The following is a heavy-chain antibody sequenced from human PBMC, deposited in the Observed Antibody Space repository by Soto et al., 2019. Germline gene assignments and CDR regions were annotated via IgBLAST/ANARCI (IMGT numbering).Heavy chain of an antibody. CDR2: INPNSGGT. D-gene: IGHD1-26*01. CDR1: GYTFTGYY. Sequence: QVQLVQSGAEVKKPGASVKVSCKASGYTFTGYYMHWVRQAPGQGLKWMGWINPNSGGTKYAQKFQGWVTKTRDTSINTAYMELSRLGYDDTAVYYCARSPPRAWYFDYWGQGTLVTVSS. V-gene: IGHV1-2*04. J-gene: IGHJ4*02. CDR3: ARSPPRAWYFDY.